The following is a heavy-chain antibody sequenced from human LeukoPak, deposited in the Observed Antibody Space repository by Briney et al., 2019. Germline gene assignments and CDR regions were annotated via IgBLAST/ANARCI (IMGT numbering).Heavy chain of an antibody. CDR2: IRYDGSNK. CDR1: AFTFNNYD. V-gene: IGHV3-30*02. J-gene: IGHJ4*02. D-gene: IGHD3-10*01. CDR3: AKDSGSYYTSDY. Sequence: GGSLRLSCAASAFTFNNYDMHWVRQAPGKGLEWVAFIRYDGSNKYYADFVEGRFTISRDNSRNTLYLLMNSLRAEDTAVYYCAKDSGSYYTSDYWGQGTLVTVSS.